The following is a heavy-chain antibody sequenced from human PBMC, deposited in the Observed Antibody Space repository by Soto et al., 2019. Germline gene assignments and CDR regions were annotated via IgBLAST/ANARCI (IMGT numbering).Heavy chain of an antibody. CDR1: GGSIRSGGYF. CDR2: IYYRGGT. CDR3: ARFAKEENPKLESWYAFDF. D-gene: IGHD6-13*01. J-gene: IGHJ4*02. V-gene: IGHV4-31*03. Sequence: SETLSLTCTVSGGSIRSGGYFWSWVRQQPGKGLEWIGHIYYRGGTSYNPSLESRVAMSVDTSKNEFTLKVNSVTAADTAIYYCARFAKEENPKLESWYAFDFWGRGTLVT.